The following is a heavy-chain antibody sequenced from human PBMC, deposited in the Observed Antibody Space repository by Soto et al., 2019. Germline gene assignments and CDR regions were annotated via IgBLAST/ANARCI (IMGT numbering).Heavy chain of an antibody. CDR3: ARRTPLVGAPFDP. V-gene: IGHV4-39*01. Sequence: SETLSLTCTVSGGSISSNNYYWGWIRQPPGKGLEWIGNIYYSGNTYYNPSLKSRVTMSVDTSKNQFSLKLTSVTAADTAVYYCARRTPLVGAPFDPWGQGALVTVSS. J-gene: IGHJ5*02. D-gene: IGHD1-26*01. CDR2: IYYSGNT. CDR1: GGSISSNNYY.